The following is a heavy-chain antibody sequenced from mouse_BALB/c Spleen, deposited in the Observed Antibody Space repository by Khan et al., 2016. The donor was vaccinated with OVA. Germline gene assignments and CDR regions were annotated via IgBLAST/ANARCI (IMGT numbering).Heavy chain of an antibody. J-gene: IGHJ3*01. Sequence: QVQLKQSGAELVKTGASVKLSCKASGYTFSSYYLYWVKQRPGQGLEWIGEINPNNGDSNFNEKFKSKATLTVDKFSYTAYMQLSSLTSEDSAVYYCTRSGYGSFAYWGHGTLVTVSA. V-gene: IGHV1S81*02. D-gene: IGHD2-2*01. CDR3: TRSGYGSFAY. CDR2: INPNNGDS. CDR1: GYTFSSYY.